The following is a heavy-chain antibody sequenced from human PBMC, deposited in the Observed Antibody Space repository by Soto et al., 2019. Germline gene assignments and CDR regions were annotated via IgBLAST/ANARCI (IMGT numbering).Heavy chain of an antibody. CDR3: ARRGDI. V-gene: IGHV4-59*01. J-gene: IGHJ3*02. CDR2: IYNIGST. Sequence: SETLSLTCTVSGGSISGYYWSWIRQPPGKGLEWIGYIYNIGSTDYNPSLKSRVTISVDTSKNQFSLKLSSVTAADTAMYYCARRGDIWGQGTMVTVSS. CDR1: GGSISGYY.